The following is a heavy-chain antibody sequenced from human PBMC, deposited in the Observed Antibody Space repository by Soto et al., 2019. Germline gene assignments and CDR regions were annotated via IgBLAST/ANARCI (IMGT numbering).Heavy chain of an antibody. CDR3: ARERSRYDRSGYYRPDY. CDR2: IIPIFGTA. CDR1: GGSFNRHT. V-gene: IGHV1-69*01. D-gene: IGHD3-22*01. J-gene: IGHJ4*02. Sequence: QVQLVQSGAEVRKPGSSVRVSCKASGGSFNRHTISWVRQAPGQGLEWMGGIIPIFGTANHAQKFQGRVTIIADESTSTVYMELSSLRSEDTAVYYCARERSRYDRSGYYRPDYWGQGTLVNVSS.